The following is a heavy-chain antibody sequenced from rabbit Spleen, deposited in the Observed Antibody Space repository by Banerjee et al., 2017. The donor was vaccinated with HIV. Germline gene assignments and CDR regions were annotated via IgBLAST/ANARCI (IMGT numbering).Heavy chain of an antibody. D-gene: IGHD5-1*01. Sequence: EQLEESGGGLVKPEGSLTLTCKASGVSLNDKDVMCWVRQALGKGLEWIACINIVTGRSVYASWEKGRFTMSRTSSTTVTQQMTSLTAADTATYFCARDLVAAIGWYFNLWCPGTLDTVS. V-gene: IGHV1S45*01. CDR1: GVSLNDKDV. J-gene: IGHJ4*01. CDR3: ARDLVAAIGWYFNL. CDR2: INIVTGRS.